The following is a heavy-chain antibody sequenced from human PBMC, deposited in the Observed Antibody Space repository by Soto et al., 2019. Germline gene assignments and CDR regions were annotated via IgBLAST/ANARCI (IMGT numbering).Heavy chain of an antibody. J-gene: IGHJ4*02. CDR2: ISGSGGST. D-gene: IGHD1-1*01. Sequence: PGGSMSVSWAAAGFTFSNSWMHWVRQAPGKGLEWVSAISGSGGSTYYADSVKGRFTISRDNSKNTLYLQMNSLRAEDTAVYYCAKGFYNTVIDYWGQGTLVTVSS. CDR3: AKGFYNTVIDY. CDR1: GFTFSNSW. V-gene: IGHV3-23*01.